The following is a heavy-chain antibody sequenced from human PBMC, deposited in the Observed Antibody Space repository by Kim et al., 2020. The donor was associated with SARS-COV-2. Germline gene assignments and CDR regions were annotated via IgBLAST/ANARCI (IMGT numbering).Heavy chain of an antibody. V-gene: IGHV3-33*01. CDR2: IWYDGSNK. D-gene: IGHD2-2*01. CDR3: AASLCSSTSCYVFDY. CDR1: GFTFSSYG. J-gene: IGHJ4*02. Sequence: GGSLRLSCAASGFTFSSYGMHWVRQAPGKGLEWVAVIWYDGSNKYYADSVKGRFTISRDNSKNTLYLQMNSLRAEDTAVYYCAASLCSSTSCYVFDYWGQGTLVTVSS.